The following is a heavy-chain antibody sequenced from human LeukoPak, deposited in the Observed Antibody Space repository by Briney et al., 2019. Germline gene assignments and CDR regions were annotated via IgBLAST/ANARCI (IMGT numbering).Heavy chain of an antibody. CDR3: ARSVGYCSDGVCSVFDY. D-gene: IGHD2-8*01. V-gene: IGHV5-51*01. J-gene: IGHJ4*02. CDR2: IYPDDSDT. Sequence: GESLKISCKGSGYSFIKYWIGWVGQMPGKGLEWMGIIYPDDSDTRYSPSFQGQVTISADKSISTAYLQWSSLKASDTAMHYCARSVGYCSDGVCSVFDYWGQGTLVTVSS. CDR1: GYSFIKYW.